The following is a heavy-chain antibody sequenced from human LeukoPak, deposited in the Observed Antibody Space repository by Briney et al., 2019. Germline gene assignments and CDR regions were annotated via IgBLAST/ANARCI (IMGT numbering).Heavy chain of an antibody. CDR3: AKDDHDYGDDVDY. J-gene: IGHJ4*02. Sequence: GGSLRLSCAASGFTFSSYAMSWVRQAPGKGLEWVSVISGSGGITYYADSVKGQFTISSDNSKNTLFLQMNSLRAEDTAVYYCAKDDHDYGDDVDYWGQGTLVTVSS. CDR2: ISGSGGIT. D-gene: IGHD4-17*01. V-gene: IGHV3-23*01. CDR1: GFTFSSYA.